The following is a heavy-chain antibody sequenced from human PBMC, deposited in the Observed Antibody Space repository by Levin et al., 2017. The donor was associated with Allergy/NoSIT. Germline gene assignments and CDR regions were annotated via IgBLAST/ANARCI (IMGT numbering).Heavy chain of an antibody. CDR3: ARGPEV. Sequence: PGGSLRLSCSASGFTFNIYTMNWVRQAPGKGLEWISFISTNSAYIFYADSVRGRFTISRDNAKGSLFLQMSSLRADDTAIYYCARGPEVWGQGTPVTVSS. CDR2: ISTNSAYI. V-gene: IGHV3-21*01. CDR1: GFTFNIYT. J-gene: IGHJ4*02.